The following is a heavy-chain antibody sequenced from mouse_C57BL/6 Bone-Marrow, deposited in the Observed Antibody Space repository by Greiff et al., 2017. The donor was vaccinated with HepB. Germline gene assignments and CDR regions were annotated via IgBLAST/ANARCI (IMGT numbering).Heavy chain of an antibody. Sequence: QVQLQQSGAELVRPGSSVKLSCKASGYTFTSYWMHWVKQRPIQGLEWIGNIDPSDSETHYNQKFKDKATLTVDKSSSTAYMQLSSLTSEDSAVYYCARLREGAMDYWGQGTSVTVSS. D-gene: IGHD2-12*01. CDR3: ARLREGAMDY. V-gene: IGHV1-52*01. J-gene: IGHJ4*01. CDR1: GYTFTSYW. CDR2: IDPSDSET.